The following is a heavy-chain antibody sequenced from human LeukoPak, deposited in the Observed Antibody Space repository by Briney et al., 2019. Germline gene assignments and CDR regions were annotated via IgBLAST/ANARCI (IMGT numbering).Heavy chain of an antibody. D-gene: IGHD6-19*01. J-gene: IGHJ4*02. CDR1: GYTFTSYD. CDR3: ARLKYSSGWYEDY. Sequence: ASVKVSCKASGYTFTSYDINWVRQAPGQGLERMGWMNPNSGNTGYAQKFQGRVAMTRNTSISTAYMELSSLRSEGTAVYYCARLKYSSGWYEDYWGQGTLVTVSS. V-gene: IGHV1-8*01. CDR2: MNPNSGNT.